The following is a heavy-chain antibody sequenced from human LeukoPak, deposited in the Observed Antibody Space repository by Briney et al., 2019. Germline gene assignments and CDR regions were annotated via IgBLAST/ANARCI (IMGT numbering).Heavy chain of an antibody. V-gene: IGHV4-4*07. J-gene: IGHJ5*02. D-gene: IGHD3-10*01. Sequence: PSETLSLTCTVSGGSISSYYWSWIRQPAGKGLEWIGRIYTSGSTTYNPSLKSRVAMSVDTSKNQFSLKLSSVTAADTAVYYCARDSGTTGEVKFDPWGQGTLVTVSS. CDR1: GGSISSYY. CDR3: ARDSGTTGEVKFDP. CDR2: IYTSGST.